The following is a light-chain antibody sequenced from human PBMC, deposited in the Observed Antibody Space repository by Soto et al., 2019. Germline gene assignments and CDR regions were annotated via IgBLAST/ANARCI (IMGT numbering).Light chain of an antibody. CDR3: QQYNHWRPT. J-gene: IGKJ1*01. CDR2: GAS. V-gene: IGKV3-15*01. Sequence: TCRASQSISSNLAWYQQKPGQAPRLLIYGASTRATGIPARFSGSGSGAEFTLTISSLQSKDFAVFGIQQYNHWRPTIGHGTKVDIK. CDR1: QSISSN.